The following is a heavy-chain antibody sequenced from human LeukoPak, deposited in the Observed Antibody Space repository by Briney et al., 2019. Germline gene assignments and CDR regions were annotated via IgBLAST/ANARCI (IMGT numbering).Heavy chain of an antibody. V-gene: IGHV1-2*02. J-gene: IGHJ4*02. CDR2: INPNSGGT. CDR1: GYTFTGYY. CDR3: ASLSIAAAGTWVTAYFDY. D-gene: IGHD6-13*01. Sequence: GASVKVSCKASGYTFTGYYMHWVRQAPGQGLEWMGWINPNSGGTNYAQKFQGRVTMTRDTSISTAYMELSRLRSDDTAVYYCASLSIAAAGTWVTAYFDYWGQGTLVTVSS.